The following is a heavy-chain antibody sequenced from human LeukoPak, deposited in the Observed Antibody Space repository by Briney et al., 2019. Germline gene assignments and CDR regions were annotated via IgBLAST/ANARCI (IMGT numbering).Heavy chain of an antibody. CDR3: AGPTTYGSGWYYY. D-gene: IGHD6-19*01. J-gene: IGHJ4*02. Sequence: SVKVSCKASGGTFSSYAISWVRQAPGQGLEWMGGVIPIFGTANYAQKFQGRVTITADKSTSTAYMEPSSLRSEDTAVYYCAGPTTYGSGWYYYWGQGTLVTVSS. CDR2: VIPIFGTA. V-gene: IGHV1-69*06. CDR1: GGTFSSYA.